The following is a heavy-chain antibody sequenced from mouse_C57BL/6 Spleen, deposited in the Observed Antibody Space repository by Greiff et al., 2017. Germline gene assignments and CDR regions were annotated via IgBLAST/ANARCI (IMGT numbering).Heavy chain of an antibody. CDR3: ARSYDYDPMDY. D-gene: IGHD2-4*01. J-gene: IGHJ4*01. CDR1: GYTFTSYW. V-gene: IGHV1-52*01. Sequence: QVQLQQPGAELVRPGSSVKLSCKASGYTFTSYWMHWVKQRPIQGLEWIGNIDPSDSETHYNQKFKDKATLTVDKSSSTAYMPLCSLTSEDSAVYYCARSYDYDPMDYWGQGTSVTVSS. CDR2: IDPSDSET.